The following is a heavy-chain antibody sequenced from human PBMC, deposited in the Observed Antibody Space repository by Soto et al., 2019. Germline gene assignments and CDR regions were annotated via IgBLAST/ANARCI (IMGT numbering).Heavy chain of an antibody. Sequence: QVQLVQSGAEVKKPGSSVKVSCKASGGTVSSYAITWVRQAPGQGREWLGGIIPIFGTANYAQKFQGRVTSTADESTSTAYMELSSLRSEDTAVYYCATLEFRDGYYVGGVDYWGQGTLVTVSS. V-gene: IGHV1-69*12. D-gene: IGHD3-10*02. J-gene: IGHJ4*02. CDR1: GGTVSSYA. CDR3: ATLEFRDGYYVGGVDY. CDR2: IIPIFGTA.